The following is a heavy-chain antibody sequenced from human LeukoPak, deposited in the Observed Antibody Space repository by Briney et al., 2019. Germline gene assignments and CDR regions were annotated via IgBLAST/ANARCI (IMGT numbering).Heavy chain of an antibody. V-gene: IGHV4-34*01. CDR2: FNHGGST. D-gene: IGHD5-18*01. Sequence: SATLSLTCAVYGGSFSGYYWSWIRQTPGKGLEWIGEFNHGGSTKYNPSLESRVTISVDTSKNQFSLKVNSVIAADTAVYYCTRGSPSRGYSYGPARDGLDVWGKGTTVTVSS. CDR1: GGSFSGYY. CDR3: TRGSPSRGYSYGPARDGLDV. J-gene: IGHJ6*04.